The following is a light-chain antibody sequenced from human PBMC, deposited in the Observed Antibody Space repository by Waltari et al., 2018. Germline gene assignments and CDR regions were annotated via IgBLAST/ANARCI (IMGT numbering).Light chain of an antibody. Sequence: SYALTQPPPVSVSPGQTASITCSGDKSGDKYACWYQQKPGQSPVLVSYQDSKRPSGIPERFSGSNSGNTATLTISGTQAMDEADYYCQAWDSSSVVFGGGTKLTVL. CDR2: QDS. CDR3: QAWDSSSVV. V-gene: IGLV3-1*01. J-gene: IGLJ2*01. CDR1: KSGDKY.